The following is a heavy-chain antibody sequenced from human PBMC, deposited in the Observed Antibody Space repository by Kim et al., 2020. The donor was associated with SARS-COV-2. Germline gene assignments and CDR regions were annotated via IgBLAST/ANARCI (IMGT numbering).Heavy chain of an antibody. CDR3: ARDIRGTWFDP. V-gene: IGHV3-7*01. D-gene: IGHD3-16*01. Sequence: DKCNLDSVKGRITISRDNAKNLMYLQMTGLRAEDTDVYYCARDIRGTWFDPWGQGTLVTVSS. CDR2: DK. J-gene: IGHJ5*02.